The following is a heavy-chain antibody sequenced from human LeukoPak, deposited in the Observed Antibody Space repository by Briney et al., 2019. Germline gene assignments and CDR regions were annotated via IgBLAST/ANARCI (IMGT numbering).Heavy chain of an antibody. CDR3: ARPAEYCSSTSCYSGDFDY. CDR1: GLTFSSYW. Sequence: GGSLRLSCAASGLTFSSYWMHGVRQAPGKGLVWVSRINSDGSSTSYADSVKGRFTISRDNAKNTLYLQMNSLRAEDTAVYYCARPAEYCSSTSCYSGDFDYWGQGTLVTVSS. CDR2: INSDGSST. D-gene: IGHD2-2*01. V-gene: IGHV3-74*01. J-gene: IGHJ4*02.